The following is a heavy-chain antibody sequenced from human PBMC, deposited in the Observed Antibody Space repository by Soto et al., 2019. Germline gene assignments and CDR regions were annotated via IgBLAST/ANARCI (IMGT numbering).Heavy chain of an antibody. CDR3: ARSLLSYDSSGYSAY. J-gene: IGHJ4*02. V-gene: IGHV1-18*04. CDR1: GYTFTSYG. CDR2: ISAYSGNT. D-gene: IGHD3-22*01. Sequence: ALVKVSCKASGYTFTSYGISWVRQAPGQGLEWMGWISAYSGNTNYAQKLQGRVTMTTDTSTSTAYMELRSLRSDDTAVYYCARSLLSYDSSGYSAYWGQGTLVTVSS.